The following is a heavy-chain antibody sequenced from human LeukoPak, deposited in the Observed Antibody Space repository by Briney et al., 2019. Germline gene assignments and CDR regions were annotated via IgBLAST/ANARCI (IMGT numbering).Heavy chain of an antibody. J-gene: IGHJ3*02. CDR3: ARDQNSGYDLEAFDI. D-gene: IGHD5-12*01. CDR2: ISYDGSNK. CDR1: GFTFSSYA. V-gene: IGHV3-30-3*01. Sequence: GGSLRLSCAASGFTFSSYAMHWVRQAPGKGLEWVAVISYDGSNKYYADSVKGRFTISRDNSKSTLYLQMNSLRAEDTAVYYCARDQNSGYDLEAFDIWGQGTMVTVSS.